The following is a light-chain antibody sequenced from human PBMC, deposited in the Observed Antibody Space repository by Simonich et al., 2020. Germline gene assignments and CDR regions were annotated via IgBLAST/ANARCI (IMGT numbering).Light chain of an antibody. CDR1: TGAVTSGHY. Sequence: QAVVTQEPSLTVSPGGTVTLTCGSSTGAVTSGHYPYWFQQTPGQAPMTLIYDTSNKHSWKPARFSGSLLGGKAALTLSGAQPEDEAEYYCLLSYSGARVFGGGTKLTVL. J-gene: IGLJ3*02. CDR3: LLSYSGARV. CDR2: DTS. V-gene: IGLV7-46*01.